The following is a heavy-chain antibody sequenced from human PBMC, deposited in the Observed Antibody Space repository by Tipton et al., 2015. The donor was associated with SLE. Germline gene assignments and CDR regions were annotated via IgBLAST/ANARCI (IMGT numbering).Heavy chain of an antibody. CDR3: ARDALLHYDSSGSGAFDI. CDR2: INHSGST. V-gene: IGHV4-34*01. D-gene: IGHD3-22*01. CDR1: GGSFSGYH. Sequence: TLSLTCSIYGGSFSGYHWSWIRQPPGKGLEWIGEINHSGSTNYNPSLKSRVTISVDKSKNQFSLKLSSVTAADTAVYYCARDALLHYDSSGSGAFDIWGQGTMVTVSS. J-gene: IGHJ3*02.